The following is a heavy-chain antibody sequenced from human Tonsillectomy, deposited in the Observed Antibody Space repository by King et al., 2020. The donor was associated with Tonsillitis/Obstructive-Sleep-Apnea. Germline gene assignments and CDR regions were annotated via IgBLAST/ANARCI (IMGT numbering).Heavy chain of an antibody. CDR1: GGTFSSYA. Sequence: QLVQSGAEVKKPGSSVKVSCKASGGTFSSYAISWVRQAPGQGLEWMGGSIPIFGTANSARNFQGRVTITAGESTSTAYMELSSLRSEDTAVYYCAREGGSSSWNNWFDPWGQGTLVTVSS. J-gene: IGHJ5*02. D-gene: IGHD6-13*01. V-gene: IGHV1-69*01. CDR3: AREGGSSSWNNWFDP. CDR2: SIPIFGTA.